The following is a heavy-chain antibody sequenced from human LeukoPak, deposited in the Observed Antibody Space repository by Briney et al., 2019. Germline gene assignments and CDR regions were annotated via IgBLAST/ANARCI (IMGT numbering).Heavy chain of an antibody. Sequence: PSETLSLTCTVSGDSISSSRYYWGWIRQPPGKGLEWIANIYYSGSTYYNPSLKSRVTISVDTSKNQFSLRLSSVTAADTAVYYCARHAILTYPDYYFDYWGQGTLVTVSS. J-gene: IGHJ4*02. V-gene: IGHV4-39*01. CDR2: IYYSGST. D-gene: IGHD2-2*02. CDR1: GDSISSSRYY. CDR3: ARHAILTYPDYYFDY.